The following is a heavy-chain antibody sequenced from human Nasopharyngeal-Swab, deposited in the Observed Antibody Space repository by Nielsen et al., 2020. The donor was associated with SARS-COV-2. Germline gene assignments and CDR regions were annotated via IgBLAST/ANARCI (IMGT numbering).Heavy chain of an antibody. D-gene: IGHD6-19*01. Sequence: SLKISCAASGFTFDDYAMHWVRPAPGKGLESVSGIRWNSGSIGYADSVKGRFTISREKAKKSLYLQMNSLRAEDTALYYCANSRSGWPLLGAFDIWGQGTMVTVSS. V-gene: IGHV3-9*01. J-gene: IGHJ3*02. CDR3: ANSRSGWPLLGAFDI. CDR2: IRWNSGSI. CDR1: GFTFDDYA.